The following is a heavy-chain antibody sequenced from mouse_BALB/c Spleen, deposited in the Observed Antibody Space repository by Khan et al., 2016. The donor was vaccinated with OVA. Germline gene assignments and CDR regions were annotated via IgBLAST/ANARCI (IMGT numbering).Heavy chain of an antibody. CDR2: IYPGVYYT. V-gene: IGHV1-63*02. CDR3: ARYPSWYFDV. Sequence: QVQLQQSGAELLRPGTSVKMSCKAGGYTFTNYLIGWVKQRPGHGLEWIGDIYPGVYYTNYNEKFKGKATLTADTSSSTVFMQLSRLTFEASARYYCARYPSWYFDVWGAGTTVTVSS. J-gene: IGHJ1*01. CDR1: GYTFTNYL.